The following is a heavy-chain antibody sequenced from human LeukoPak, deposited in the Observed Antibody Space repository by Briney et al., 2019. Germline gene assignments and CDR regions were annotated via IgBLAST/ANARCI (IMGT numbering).Heavy chain of an antibody. Sequence: GGSLRLSCAASGFTFSSYAMSWVRQAPGKGLEWVSAISGSGGSTYYADSVKGRFTISRDNAENSLYLQMNSLRAEDTAVYYCARDATSSPHYYYYYYMDVWGKGTTVTVSS. CDR3: ARDATSSPHYYYYYYMDV. CDR2: ISGSGGST. CDR1: GFTFSSYA. J-gene: IGHJ6*03. V-gene: IGHV3-23*01. D-gene: IGHD6-13*01.